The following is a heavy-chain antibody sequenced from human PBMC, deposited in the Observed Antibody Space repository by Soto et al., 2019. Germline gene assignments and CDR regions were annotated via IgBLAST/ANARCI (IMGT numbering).Heavy chain of an antibody. CDR2: ISYDGSNK. V-gene: IGHV3-30*03. CDR3: ASYYDFWSGYPNLVAFDI. Sequence: VGSLRLSCASSGFTFSSYGMHCVRQAPGKGLEWVAVISYDGSNKYYADSVKGRFTISRDNSKNTLYLQMNSLRAEDTAVYYCASYYDFWSGYPNLVAFDIWGEGTIVTVSS. CDR1: GFTFSSYG. J-gene: IGHJ3*02. D-gene: IGHD3-3*01.